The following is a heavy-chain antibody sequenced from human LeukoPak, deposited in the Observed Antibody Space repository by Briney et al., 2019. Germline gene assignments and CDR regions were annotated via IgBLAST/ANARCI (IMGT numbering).Heavy chain of an antibody. CDR1: GFTFSDYY. V-gene: IGHV3-11*04. CDR2: ISSSGSTI. CDR3: ARAYDFWSGYCDAFDI. J-gene: IGHJ3*02. Sequence: GGSLRLSCAASGFTFSDYYMSWIRQAPGKGLEWVSYISSSGSTIYYADSVKGRSTISRDNAKNSLYLQMNSLRAEDTAVYYCARAYDFWSGYCDAFDIWGQGTMVTVSS. D-gene: IGHD3-3*01.